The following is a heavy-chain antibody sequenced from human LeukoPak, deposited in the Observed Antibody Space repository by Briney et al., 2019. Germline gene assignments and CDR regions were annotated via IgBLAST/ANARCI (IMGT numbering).Heavy chain of an antibody. D-gene: IGHD6-6*01. CDR1: GDSINSNY. CDR2: IYYGGST. CDR3: ARVPYSSSSPAFDY. V-gene: IGHV4-59*01. Sequence: SETLSLTCSVSGDSINSNYWSWMRQPPGKGLEWIGYIYYGGSTNYNPSLKSRVSMSVDTSKNQFSLNLSSVTAADTAVYYCARVPYSSSSPAFDYWGQGTLVTVSS. J-gene: IGHJ4*02.